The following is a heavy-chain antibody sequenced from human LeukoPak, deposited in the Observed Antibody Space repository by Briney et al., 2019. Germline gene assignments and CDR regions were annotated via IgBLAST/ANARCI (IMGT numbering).Heavy chain of an antibody. CDR1: GGSISSGDYY. D-gene: IGHD4-17*01. CDR3: ARGYGDRVDAFDI. Sequence: SQTLSLTCTVSGGSISSGDYYWSWIRQPPGKGLEWIGYIYYSGSTYYNPSLKSRVTISVDTSKNQFSLKLSSVTAADTAVYYCARGYGDRVDAFDIWGQGTMVTVSS. CDR2: IYYSGST. J-gene: IGHJ3*02. V-gene: IGHV4-30-4*01.